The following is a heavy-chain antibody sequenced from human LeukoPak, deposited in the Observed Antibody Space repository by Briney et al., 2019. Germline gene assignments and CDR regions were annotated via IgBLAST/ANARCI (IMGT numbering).Heavy chain of an antibody. D-gene: IGHD6-6*01. CDR3: AKGAYSSSSDYYYYMDV. CDR1: GFTVSSNY. V-gene: IGHV3-23*01. J-gene: IGHJ6*03. CDR2: ISGSGGST. Sequence: GGSLRLSCAASGFTVSSNYMSWVRQAPRKGLEWVSAISGSGGSTYYADSVKGRFTISRDNSKNTLYLQMNSLRAEDTAVYYCAKGAYSSSSDYYYYMDVWGKGTTVTVSS.